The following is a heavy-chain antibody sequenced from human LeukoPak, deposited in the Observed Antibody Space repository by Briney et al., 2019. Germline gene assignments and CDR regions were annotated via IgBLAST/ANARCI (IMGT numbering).Heavy chain of an antibody. J-gene: IGHJ4*02. CDR1: GFTFSSYS. V-gene: IGHV3-21*04. CDR2: ISSSSSYI. CDR3: AKDISSGSTWSPYFDY. Sequence: GGSLRLSCAASGFTFSSYSMNWVRQAPGKGLEWVSSISSSSSYIYYADSVNGRFTISRDNSKNSLYLQMHSLRPEDTALYYCAKDISSGSTWSPYFDYWGQGTLVTVSS. D-gene: IGHD6-13*01.